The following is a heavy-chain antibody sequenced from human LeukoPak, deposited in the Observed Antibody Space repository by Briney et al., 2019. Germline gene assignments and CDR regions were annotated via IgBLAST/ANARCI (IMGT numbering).Heavy chain of an antibody. CDR3: AREGGYGGVFDY. CDR2: IKQDGSEQ. D-gene: IGHD5-12*01. CDR1: RFTFISYW. Sequence: PGGSLRLSCAASRFTFISYWMTWVRQAPGKGLEWVANIKQDGSEQYYAGSVKGRFTISRDNTKNSLFLQMNSLRAEDTAVYYCAREGGYGGVFDYWGQGTLVTVSS. J-gene: IGHJ4*02. V-gene: IGHV3-7*03.